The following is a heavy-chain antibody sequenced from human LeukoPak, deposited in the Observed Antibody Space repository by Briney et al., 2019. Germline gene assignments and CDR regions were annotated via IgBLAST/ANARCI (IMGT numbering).Heavy chain of an antibody. Sequence: SETLSLTCIISGGSISSYYWSWIRQPPGEGLEWTGYIHHSGTTKYNPSLKSRVSISVDTSKNQFSLKLRFVTAADTAVYYCAGHASGSYLGAFDIWGQGIMVTVSS. V-gene: IGHV4-59*01. J-gene: IGHJ3*02. D-gene: IGHD3-10*01. CDR2: IHHSGTT. CDR1: GGSISSYY. CDR3: AGHASGSYLGAFDI.